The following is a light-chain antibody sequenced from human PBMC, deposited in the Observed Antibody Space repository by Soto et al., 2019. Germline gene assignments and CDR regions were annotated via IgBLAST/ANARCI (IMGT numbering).Light chain of an antibody. CDR3: SSYTSSSTLDV. CDR1: NNDVGSYNY. V-gene: IGLV2-14*01. J-gene: IGLJ1*01. CDR2: VVS. Sequence: QSVLTQPASVSGSPGQSITISCTGTNNDVGSYNYVSLYQQHSVNASFLMIYVVSILLSWVSICFSGSKSGNTASLTISGLQAEDEADYYCSSYTSSSTLDVFGTGTKVTVL.